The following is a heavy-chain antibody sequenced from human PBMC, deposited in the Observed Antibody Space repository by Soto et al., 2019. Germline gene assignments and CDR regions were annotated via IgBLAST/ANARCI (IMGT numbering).Heavy chain of an antibody. CDR2: ISSATNYI. CDR1: GFTFTRYS. J-gene: IGHJ4*02. V-gene: IGHV3-21*06. CDR3: ARESEDLTSNFDY. Sequence: SLRLSCAASGFTFTRYSMNWVRQAPGKGLEWVSSISSATNYIYYGDSMKGRFTISRDNAKNSLYLEMNSLRAEDTAVYYCARESEDLTSNFDYWGQGTLVTVSS.